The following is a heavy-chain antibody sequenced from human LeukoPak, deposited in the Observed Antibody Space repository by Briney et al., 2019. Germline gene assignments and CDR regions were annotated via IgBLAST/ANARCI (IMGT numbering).Heavy chain of an antibody. J-gene: IGHJ4*02. CDR3: ARDTSEHDYSGFGY. Sequence: ASVKVSCKASGYTFTAYYIHWVRQAPGQGLEWMGWINPNTSATHHAQKFLGRVTLTRDTSICTAYMELSSLIDDTAVYYCARDTSEHDYSGFGYWGQGTLVTVSS. CDR2: INPNTSAT. D-gene: IGHD4-23*01. CDR1: GYTFTAYY. V-gene: IGHV1-2*02.